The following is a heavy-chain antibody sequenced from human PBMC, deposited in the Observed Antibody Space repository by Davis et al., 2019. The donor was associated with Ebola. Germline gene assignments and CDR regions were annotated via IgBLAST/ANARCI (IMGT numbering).Heavy chain of an antibody. CDR2: INHSGST. Sequence: GSLRLSCAVYGGSFSGHYWSWIRQPPGKGLEWIGEINHSGSTNYNPSLKSRVTISVDTSKNQFSLKLSSVTAADTAVYYCARGAYSYGPPDYWGQGTLVTVSS. CDR3: ARGAYSYGPPDY. V-gene: IGHV4-34*01. D-gene: IGHD5-18*01. CDR1: GGSFSGHY. J-gene: IGHJ4*02.